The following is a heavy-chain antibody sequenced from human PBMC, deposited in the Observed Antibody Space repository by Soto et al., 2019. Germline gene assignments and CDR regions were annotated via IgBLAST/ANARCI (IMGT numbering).Heavy chain of an antibody. D-gene: IGHD6-13*01. CDR2: ISSDGYHI. V-gene: IGHV3-21*01. J-gene: IGHJ6*02. CDR1: GFTFSHHS. Sequence: GGSLRLSCAASGFTFSHHSMNWVRQAPGKGLEWVSSISSDGYHIYYADSVKGRFTISRDNAKNSLYLQMNGLRAEDTALYYCAGVAEGVGSSWYAFYGLDVWGRGTTVTVSS. CDR3: AGVAEGVGSSWYAFYGLDV.